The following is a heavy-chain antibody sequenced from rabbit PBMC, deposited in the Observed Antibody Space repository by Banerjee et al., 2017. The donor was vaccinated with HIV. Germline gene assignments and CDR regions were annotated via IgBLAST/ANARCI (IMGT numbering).Heavy chain of an antibody. CDR1: GFSFSSGYD. CDR3: ARDLAGAIGWNFNL. CDR2: INTISGDT. D-gene: IGHD4-1*01. J-gene: IGHJ4*01. V-gene: IGHV1S45*01. Sequence: QEQLVESGGGLVQPGSSLTLTCKASGFSFSSGYDMCWVRQAPGKGLEWIACINTISGDTVYATWAKGRFTISKASWTTVTLQMTSLTAADTATYFCARDLAGAIGWNFNLWGPGTLVTVS.